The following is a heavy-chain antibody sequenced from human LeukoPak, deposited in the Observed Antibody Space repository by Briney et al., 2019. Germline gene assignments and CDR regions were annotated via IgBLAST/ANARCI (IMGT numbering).Heavy chain of an antibody. D-gene: IGHD6-19*01. J-gene: IGHJ4*02. CDR1: GYSFTNYG. Sequence: ASVRVSCKASGYSFTNYGITRVREAPGQGLEWVGWISVYNGNRNYAQKFQGRVSMTTDTSTNTAYMEMRSLRSDDTALYYCVRDNRDSSGWDFDYWGQGTLVTVSS. V-gene: IGHV1-18*01. CDR3: VRDNRDSSGWDFDY. CDR2: ISVYNGNR.